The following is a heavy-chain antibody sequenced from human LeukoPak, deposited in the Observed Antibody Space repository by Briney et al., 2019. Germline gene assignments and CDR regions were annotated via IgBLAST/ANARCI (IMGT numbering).Heavy chain of an antibody. V-gene: IGHV4-59*08. D-gene: IGHD4-23*01. CDR1: GGSISSYY. Sequence: SEALSLTCTVSGGSISSYYWSWIRQPPGKGLEWIGYIDYSGSTAYNPSLNGRVAVSADTSKNQFSLKLRSVTAADTAVYYCARLNGGNWGPGILVTVSS. CDR3: ARLNGGN. CDR2: IDYSGST. J-gene: IGHJ4*02.